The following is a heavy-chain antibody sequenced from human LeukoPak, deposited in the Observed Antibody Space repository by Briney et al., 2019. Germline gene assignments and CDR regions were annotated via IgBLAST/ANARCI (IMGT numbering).Heavy chain of an antibody. V-gene: IGHV3-23*01. CDR1: GFTFSSYA. CDR2: VSANDGST. D-gene: IGHD5-12*01. J-gene: IGHJ4*02. CDR3: AKALSYSGYDYYFGS. Sequence: GGSLRLSCAASGFTFSSYAMSWVRQAPGKGLGWVSTVSANDGSTYYADSAKGRFIISRDNSKNTLYLQMSSLRAEDTALYYCAKALSYSGYDYYFGSWGEGTLVTVSS.